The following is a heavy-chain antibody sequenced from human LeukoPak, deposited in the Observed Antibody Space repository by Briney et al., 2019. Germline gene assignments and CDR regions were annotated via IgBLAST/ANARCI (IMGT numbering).Heavy chain of an antibody. CDR3: ARDITVAKSVY. CDR1: GFTFSSYS. D-gene: IGHD4-17*01. V-gene: IGHV3-48*04. CDR2: ISSSRSTI. J-gene: IGHJ4*02. Sequence: GGSLRLSCAASGFTFSSYSMNWVRQAPGKGLEWVSYISSSRSTIYYADSVKGRFTISRDNAKNSLYLQMNSLRAEDTAVYYCARDITVAKSVYWGQGTLVTVSS.